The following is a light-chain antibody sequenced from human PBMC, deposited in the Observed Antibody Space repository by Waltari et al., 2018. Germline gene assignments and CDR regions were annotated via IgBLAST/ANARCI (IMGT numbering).Light chain of an antibody. Sequence: QSLLTQSPSASGTPGQRVSISCSGSSSNIGNNHVYWYQHFPRTAPRLLIYDSDRRPSGVPERFSASKSGTSASLAISGLRSEDEADYYCAAWDDSRSVVFGGGTRLTVL. CDR2: DSD. J-gene: IGLJ2*01. V-gene: IGLV1-47*01. CDR3: AAWDDSRSVV. CDR1: SSNIGNNH.